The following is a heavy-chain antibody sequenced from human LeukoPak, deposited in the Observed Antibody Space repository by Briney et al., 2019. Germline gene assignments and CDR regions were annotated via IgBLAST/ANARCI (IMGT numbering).Heavy chain of an antibody. J-gene: IGHJ4*02. Sequence: GRSLRLSCTASGFTFGDYAMSWFRQAPGKGLEWVGFIRSKAYGGTTEYAASVKGRFTISRDDSKSIAYLQMNSLKTEDTAVYYCTRAADGYGDYFGSYSLYYFDYWGQGTLVTVSP. CDR3: TRAADGYGDYFGSYSLYYFDY. CDR1: GFTFGDYA. CDR2: IRSKAYGGTT. D-gene: IGHD4-17*01. V-gene: IGHV3-49*03.